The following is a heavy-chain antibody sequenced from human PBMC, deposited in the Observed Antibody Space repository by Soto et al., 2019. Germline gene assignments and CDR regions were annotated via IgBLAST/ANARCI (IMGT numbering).Heavy chain of an antibody. CDR1: GYTFTSYY. CDR3: ARDELQDSSGWSHFDY. D-gene: IGHD6-19*01. V-gene: IGHV1-46*01. Sequence: QVQLVQSGAEVKKPGASVKVSCKASGYTFTSYYMHWVRQAPGQGLEWMGIINPSGGSTSYAQKFQGRVTTTRDTSTSTVYMELSSLRSEDTAVYYCARDELQDSSGWSHFDYWGQGTLVTVSS. CDR2: INPSGGST. J-gene: IGHJ4*02.